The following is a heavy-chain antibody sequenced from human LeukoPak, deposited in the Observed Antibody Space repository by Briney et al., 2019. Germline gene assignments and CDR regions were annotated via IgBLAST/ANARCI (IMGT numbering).Heavy chain of an antibody. D-gene: IGHD4-23*01. CDR3: ARGTTLITSFDY. CDR2: ISSSGSTI. J-gene: IGHJ4*02. Sequence: GGSLRLSCAVSGFIFDNYEMNWVRQAPGKGLEWVSYISSSGSTIYYADSVKGRFTISRDNAKNSLYLQMNSLRAEDTAVYYCARGTTLITSFDYWGQGTLVTVSS. V-gene: IGHV3-48*03. CDR1: GFIFDNYE.